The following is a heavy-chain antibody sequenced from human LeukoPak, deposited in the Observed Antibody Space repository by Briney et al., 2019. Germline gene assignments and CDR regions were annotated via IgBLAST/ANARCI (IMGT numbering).Heavy chain of an antibody. D-gene: IGHD4-23*01. CDR3: ATTTVVTLDY. CDR1: GGTFSSYT. Sequence: SVKVSCKASGGTFSSYTISWERQAPGQGLEWMGRIIPILGIANYAQKFQGRVTITADKSTSTAYMELSSLRSEDTAVYYCATTTVVTLDYWGQGTLVTVFS. J-gene: IGHJ4*02. CDR2: IIPILGIA. V-gene: IGHV1-69*02.